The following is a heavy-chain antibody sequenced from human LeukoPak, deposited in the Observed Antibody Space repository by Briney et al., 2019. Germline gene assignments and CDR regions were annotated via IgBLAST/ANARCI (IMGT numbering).Heavy chain of an antibody. V-gene: IGHV3-53*01. D-gene: IGHD1-1*01. Sequence: PGGSLRLSCTVSGFTVSTNSMSWVRQAPGKGLEWVSFIYSDNTHYSDSVKGRFTISRDNSKNTLYLQMNSLRAEDTAVYYCARVTEWNDFDYWGQGTLVTVSS. CDR1: GFTVSTNS. CDR2: IYSDNT. J-gene: IGHJ4*02. CDR3: ARVTEWNDFDY.